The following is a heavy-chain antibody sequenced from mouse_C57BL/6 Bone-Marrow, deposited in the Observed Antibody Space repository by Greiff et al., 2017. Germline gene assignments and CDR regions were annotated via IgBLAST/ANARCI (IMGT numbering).Heavy chain of an antibody. CDR1: GFTFSSYG. CDR3: ARLRSNLYAMDY. V-gene: IGHV5-6*01. J-gene: IGHJ4*01. CDR2: ISSGGSYT. D-gene: IGHD2-5*01. Sequence: EVKLQESGGDLVKPGGSLKLSCAASGFTFSSYGMSWVRQTPDKRLEWVATISSGGSYTYYPDSVKGRFTISRDNAKNTLYLQMSSLKSEDTAMYYCARLRSNLYAMDYWGQGTSVTVSS.